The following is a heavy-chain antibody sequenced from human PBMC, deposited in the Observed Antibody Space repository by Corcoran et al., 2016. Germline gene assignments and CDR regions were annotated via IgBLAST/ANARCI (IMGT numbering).Heavy chain of an antibody. CDR3: ARSGGAARPYYYYGMDV. CDR1: GGSFSGYY. D-gene: IGHD6-6*01. CDR2: INHSGST. Sequence: QVQLQQWGAGLLKPSETLSLTCAVYGGSFSGYYWSWIRQPPGKGLEWIGEINHSGSTNYNPSLKSRVTISVDTSKNQFSLKLSSVTAADTAVYYWARSGGAARPYYYYGMDVWGQGTTVTVSS. J-gene: IGHJ6*02. V-gene: IGHV4-34*01.